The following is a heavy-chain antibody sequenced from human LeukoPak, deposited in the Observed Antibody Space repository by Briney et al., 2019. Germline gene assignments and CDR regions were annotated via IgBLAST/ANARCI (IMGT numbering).Heavy chain of an antibody. CDR2: IWPDGNNK. V-gene: IGHV3-33*01. J-gene: IGHJ4*02. Sequence: TGGSLRLSCAASGFTFNSYGMFWVRQAPGKGLEWVAFIWPDGNNKLYGDSVKGRFTISRDNSKNTVYLQMNSLRAEDTAVYYCARDYCRTTSCLESWGQGTLVTVSS. CDR3: ARDYCRTTSCLES. D-gene: IGHD2-2*01. CDR1: GFTFNSYG.